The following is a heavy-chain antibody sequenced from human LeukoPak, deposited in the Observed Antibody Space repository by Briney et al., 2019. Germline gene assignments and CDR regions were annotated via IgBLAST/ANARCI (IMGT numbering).Heavy chain of an antibody. CDR2: ISYGGSNT. V-gene: IGHV3-30*18. CDR1: GLTFRTYG. CDR3: AKPLYGSGGSCFDY. J-gene: IGHJ4*02. D-gene: IGHD2-15*01. Sequence: GGSLTLYCAASGLTFRTYGMHWVRPAPGKGLEWVAVISYGGSNTQYADSVKGRFTNSRDNSKNTLYLQMNSLRAEDTAVYCCAKPLYGSGGSCFDYWGQGTLVTVSS.